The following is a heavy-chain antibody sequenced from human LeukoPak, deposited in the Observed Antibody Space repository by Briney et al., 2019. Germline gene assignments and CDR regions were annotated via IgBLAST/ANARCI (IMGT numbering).Heavy chain of an antibody. V-gene: IGHV3-53*01. CDR2: IYSGGST. Sequence: GGSLRLSCAASGFTVSSNYMSWVRQAPGKGLEWVSVIYSGGSTYYADSVKGRFTISRDNSKNTLYLQMNSLRAEDTAVYYCARENYYDSSGYYGGYYFDYWGQGTLVTVSS. CDR1: GFTVSSNY. D-gene: IGHD3-22*01. J-gene: IGHJ4*02. CDR3: ARENYYDSSGYYGGYYFDY.